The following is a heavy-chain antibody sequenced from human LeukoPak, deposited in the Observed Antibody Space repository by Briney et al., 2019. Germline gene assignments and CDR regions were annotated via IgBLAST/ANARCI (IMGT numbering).Heavy chain of an antibody. CDR1: GFSFSAAW. V-gene: IGHV3-7*01. CDR3: VNLGYSA. Sequence: GGSLRLSCEASGFSFSAAWMTWVRQAPGKGLEWVATIKNDGSDKYYVDSVKGRFTLSRDNAENSVYLQMNSLRVEDTAVYYCVNLGYSAGGQGTLVTVSS. D-gene: IGHD5-12*01. CDR2: IKNDGSDK. J-gene: IGHJ4*02.